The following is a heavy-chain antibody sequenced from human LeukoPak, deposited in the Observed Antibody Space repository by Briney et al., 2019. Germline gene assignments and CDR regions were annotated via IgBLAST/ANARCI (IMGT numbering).Heavy chain of an antibody. V-gene: IGHV3-30-3*01. CDR3: ARVENFDWLNCFDP. CDR1: GFTFSSYA. Sequence: PGRSLRLSCAASGFTFSSYAMHWVRQAPGKGLEWVAVISYDGSNKYYADSVKGRFTISRDNSKNTLYLQMNSLRAEDTAVYYCARVENFDWLNCFDPWGQGTLVTVSS. J-gene: IGHJ5*02. CDR2: ISYDGSNK. D-gene: IGHD3-9*01.